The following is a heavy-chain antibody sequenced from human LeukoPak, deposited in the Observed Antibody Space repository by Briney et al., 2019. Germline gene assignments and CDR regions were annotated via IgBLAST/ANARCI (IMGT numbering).Heavy chain of an antibody. CDR3: ARDIRPGAVVVPAARLERTPGTGRSWFDP. Sequence: IPSQTLSLTCTVSGGSISSYYWSWIRQPAGKGLEWIGRIYTSGSTNYNPSLKSRVTMSVDTSKNQFSLKLSSVTAADTAVYYCARDIRPGAVVVPAARLERTPGTGRSWFDPWGQGTLVTVSS. V-gene: IGHV4-4*07. D-gene: IGHD2-2*01. CDR1: GGSISSYY. J-gene: IGHJ5*02. CDR2: IYTSGST.